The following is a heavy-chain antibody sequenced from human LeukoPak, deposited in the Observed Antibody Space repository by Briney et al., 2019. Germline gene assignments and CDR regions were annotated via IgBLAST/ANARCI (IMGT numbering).Heavy chain of an antibody. D-gene: IGHD6-13*01. CDR2: ISWNSGSI. V-gene: IGHV3-9*01. CDR1: GFTFDDYA. CDR3: ARAIAAAAADAFDI. J-gene: IGHJ3*02. Sequence: GRSLRLSCAASGFTFDDYAMHWVRQAPGKGLEWVSGISWNSGSIGYADSVKGRFTISRDNAKNSLYLQMNSLRAEDTAVYYCARAIAAAAADAFDIWGQGTMVTVSS.